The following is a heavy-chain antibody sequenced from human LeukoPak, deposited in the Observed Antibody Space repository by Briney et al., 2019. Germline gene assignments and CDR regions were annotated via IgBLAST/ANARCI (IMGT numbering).Heavy chain of an antibody. J-gene: IGHJ4*02. Sequence: GGSLRLSCAASGFTLSDYYMSLIRQAPGKGLEWVSYISSSGSTIFYADSVKGRFTVSRDNAKNSLYLQMNSLRAEDTAVYYCARVKAFGSARLDYWGQGTLVTVSS. CDR2: ISSSGSTI. CDR3: ARVKAFGSARLDY. V-gene: IGHV3-11*04. D-gene: IGHD6-6*01. CDR1: GFTLSDYY.